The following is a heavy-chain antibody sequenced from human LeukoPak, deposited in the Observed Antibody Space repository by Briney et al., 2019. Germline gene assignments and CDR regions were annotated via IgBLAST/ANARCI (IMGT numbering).Heavy chain of an antibody. CDR2: ISGSGGST. D-gene: IGHD3-22*01. CDR1: GFTFADYA. V-gene: IGHV3-23*01. CDR3: AKVQSITMIVVVITEDAFDI. J-gene: IGHJ3*02. Sequence: GGSLRLSCAASGFTFADYAMHWVRQAPGKCLEWVSAISGSGGSTYYADSVKGRFTISRDNSKNTLYLQMNSLRAEDTAVYYCAKVQSITMIVVVITEDAFDIWGQGTMVTVSS.